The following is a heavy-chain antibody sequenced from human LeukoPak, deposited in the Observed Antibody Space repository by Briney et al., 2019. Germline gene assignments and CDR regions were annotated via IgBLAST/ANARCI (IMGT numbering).Heavy chain of an antibody. D-gene: IGHD3-9*01. Sequence: GGSLRLSCAASGFTFSDCYMSWIRQAPGKGLEWVSYISSSGSTIYYADSVKGRFTISRDNAKNTLYLQMNSLRAEDTAVYYCAGDDILPSGWFDPWGQGTLVTVSS. CDR1: GFTFSDCY. V-gene: IGHV3-11*01. CDR3: AGDDILPSGWFDP. J-gene: IGHJ5*02. CDR2: ISSSGSTI.